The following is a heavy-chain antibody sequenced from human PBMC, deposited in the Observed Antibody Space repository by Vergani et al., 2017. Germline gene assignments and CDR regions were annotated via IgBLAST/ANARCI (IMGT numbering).Heavy chain of an antibody. CDR1: GGSISSGGYY. V-gene: IGHV4-39*01. D-gene: IGHD6-13*01. J-gene: IGHJ3*02. CDR2: IYYSGST. CDR3: ARSGPAAAGLDDAFDI. Sequence: QVQLQESGPGLVKPSQTLSLTCTVSGGSISSGGYYWGWIRQPPGKGLEWIGSIYYSGSTYYNPSLKSRVTISVDTSKNQFSLKLSSVTAADTAVYSCARSGPAAAGLDDAFDIWGQGTMVTVSS.